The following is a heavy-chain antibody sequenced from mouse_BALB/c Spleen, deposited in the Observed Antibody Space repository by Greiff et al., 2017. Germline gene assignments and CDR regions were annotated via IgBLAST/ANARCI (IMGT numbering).Heavy chain of an antibody. J-gene: IGHJ3*01. Sequence: EVKLQESGPGLVKPSQSLSLTCTVTGYSITSDYAWNWIRQFPGNKLEWMGYISYSGSTSYNPSLKSRISITRDTSKNQFFLQLNSVTTEDTATYYCARRHYGSRAWFAYWGQGTLVTVSA. V-gene: IGHV3-2*02. D-gene: IGHD1-1*01. CDR1: GYSITSDYA. CDR3: ARRHYGSRAWFAY. CDR2: ISYSGST.